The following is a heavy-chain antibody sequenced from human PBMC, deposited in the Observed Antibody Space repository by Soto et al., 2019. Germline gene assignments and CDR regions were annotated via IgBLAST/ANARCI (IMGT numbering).Heavy chain of an antibody. CDR1: GFTFSDYY. D-gene: IGHD3-10*01. J-gene: IGHJ6*03. Sequence: GGSLRLSCAASGFTFSDYYMSWIRQAPGKGLEWVSYISSSGSTIYYADSVKGRFTISRDNAKNSLYLQMNSLRAEDTAVYYCARSMVRDYPYYYMDVWGKGTTVTVSS. CDR3: ARSMVRDYPYYYMDV. V-gene: IGHV3-11*01. CDR2: ISSSGSTI.